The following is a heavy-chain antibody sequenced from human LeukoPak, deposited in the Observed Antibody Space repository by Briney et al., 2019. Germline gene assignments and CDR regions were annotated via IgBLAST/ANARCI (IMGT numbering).Heavy chain of an antibody. CDR1: GGFISSYY. V-gene: IGHV4-59*08. Sequence: KSSETLSLTCTVSGGFISSYYWSWIRQPPGKGLEWIGYIYYSGSTNYNPSLKSRVTISIDTSKNQFSLKLSSVTAADTAVYYCARQVYYYDRLDYWGQGTLVTVAS. CDR3: ARQVYYYDRLDY. J-gene: IGHJ4*02. D-gene: IGHD3-22*01. CDR2: IYYSGST.